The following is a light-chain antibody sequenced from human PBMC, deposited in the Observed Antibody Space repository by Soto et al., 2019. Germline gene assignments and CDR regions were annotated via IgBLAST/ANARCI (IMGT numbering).Light chain of an antibody. CDR1: SSNIGSNY. V-gene: IGLV1-47*01. CDR2: RNN. CDR3: AAWDDSLRGGV. J-gene: IGLJ2*01. Sequence: QSVLTQPPPASGTPGQRVTISCSGSSSNIGSNYVYWYQQLPGTAPKLLFYRNNQRPSGVPDRFSGSKSGTSASLAISGLRSEDEAYYYCAAWDDSLRGGVFGGGTKLTVL.